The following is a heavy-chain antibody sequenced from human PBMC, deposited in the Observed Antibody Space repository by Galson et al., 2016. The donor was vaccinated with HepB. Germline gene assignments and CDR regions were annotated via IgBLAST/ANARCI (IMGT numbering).Heavy chain of an antibody. CDR1: GGSINTGGYY. J-gene: IGHJ6*02. D-gene: IGHD4-17*01. CDR3: ARGDDYGFFNGMDV. CDR2: IYYSGST. Sequence: TLSLTCTVSGGSINTGGYYWSWIRQHPGKGLEWIGYIYYSGSTYYNPSLKSRVTISVDTSKNQFSLKLSSVTAADTAVYYCARGDDYGFFNGMDVWGQGTTVTVSS. V-gene: IGHV4-31*03.